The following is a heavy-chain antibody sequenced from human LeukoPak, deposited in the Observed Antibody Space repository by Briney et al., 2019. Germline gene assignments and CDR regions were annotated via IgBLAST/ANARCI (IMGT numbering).Heavy chain of an antibody. Sequence: SETLSLTCTVSGGSISNSSYYWGWIRQPPGKGLEWIGSIYYSGSTYYNPSLKSRVTISVDTSKNQFSLKLSSVTAADTAVYYCATAGGEVGYFDYWGQGTLVTVSS. CDR2: IYYSGST. V-gene: IGHV4-39*01. CDR3: ATAGGEVGYFDY. CDR1: GGSISNSSYY. J-gene: IGHJ4*02. D-gene: IGHD3-16*01.